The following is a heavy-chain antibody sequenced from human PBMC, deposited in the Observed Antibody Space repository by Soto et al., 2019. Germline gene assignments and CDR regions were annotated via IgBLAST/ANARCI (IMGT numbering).Heavy chain of an antibody. CDR1: GGSFSGYY. CDR3: ARGQYQHKTIPYGGKYYFDY. J-gene: IGHJ4*02. Sequence: SETLSLTCAVYGGSFSGYYWSWIRQPPGKGLEWIGEINHSGSTNYNPSLKSRVTISVDTSKNQFSLKLGSVTAADTAVYYCARGQYQHKTIPYGGKYYFDYWGQGTLVTVSS. CDR2: INHSGST. D-gene: IGHD1-7*01. V-gene: IGHV4-34*01.